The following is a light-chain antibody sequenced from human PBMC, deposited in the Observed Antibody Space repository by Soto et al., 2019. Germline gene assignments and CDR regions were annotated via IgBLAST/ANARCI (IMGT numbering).Light chain of an antibody. CDR2: GAS. CDR1: QSVSSN. V-gene: IGKV3-15*01. J-gene: IGKJ2*01. CDR3: QQYNNLNLYT. Sequence: EIVMTQSPATLSVSPGERATLSCMASQSVSSNLAWYQQKPGRAPRLLIYGASTRATGIPARFSGSGSGTEFTLTISSLQSEDFAVYYCQQYNNLNLYTFGQGTKLEIK.